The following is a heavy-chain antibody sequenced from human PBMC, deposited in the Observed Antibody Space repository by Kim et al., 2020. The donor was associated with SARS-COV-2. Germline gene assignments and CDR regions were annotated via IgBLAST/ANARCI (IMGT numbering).Heavy chain of an antibody. D-gene: IGHD3-10*01. Sequence: GGSLRLSCAASGFTFGDYAMHWVRQAPGKGLEWVSGISWNSGSIGYADSVKGRFTISRDNAKNSLYLQMNSLRAEDTALYYCAKEGKGLWFGTFNWFDPWGQGTLVTVSS. CDR2: ISWNSGSI. CDR3: AKEGKGLWFGTFNWFDP. CDR1: GFTFGDYA. V-gene: IGHV3-9*01. J-gene: IGHJ5*02.